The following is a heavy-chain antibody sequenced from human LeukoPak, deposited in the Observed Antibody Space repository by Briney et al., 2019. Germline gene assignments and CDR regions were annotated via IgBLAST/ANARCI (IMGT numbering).Heavy chain of an antibody. V-gene: IGHV3-48*04. CDR1: GFTFSSYS. CDR2: ISSSSSTI. J-gene: IGHJ4*02. CDR3: ARAQSAYCGGDCSFDY. Sequence: PGGSLRLSCAASGFTFSSYSMNWVRQAPGKGLEWVSYISSSSSTIYYADSVKGRFTISRDNAKNSLYLQMNSLRAEDTAVYYCARAQSAYCGGDCSFDYWGQGTLVTVSS. D-gene: IGHD2-21*02.